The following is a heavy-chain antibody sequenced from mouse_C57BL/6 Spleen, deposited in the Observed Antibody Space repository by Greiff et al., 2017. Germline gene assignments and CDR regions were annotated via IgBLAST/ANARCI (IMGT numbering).Heavy chain of an antibody. D-gene: IGHD4-1*01. CDR3: ARGGLTGPWFAY. CDR1: GYTFTDYN. J-gene: IGHJ3*01. V-gene: IGHV1-22*01. CDR2: INPNNGGT. Sequence: EVQLQQSGPELVKPGASVKMSCKASGYTFTDYNMHWVKQSHGKSLEWIGYINPNNGGTSYNQKFKGKATLTVNKSSSTAYMELRSLTSEDSAVYYCARGGLTGPWFAYWGQGTLVTVSA.